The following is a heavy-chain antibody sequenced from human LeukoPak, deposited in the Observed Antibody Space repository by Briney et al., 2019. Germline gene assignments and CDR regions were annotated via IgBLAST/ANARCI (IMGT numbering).Heavy chain of an antibody. V-gene: IGHV3-7*01. CDR2: IKKDGSEK. Sequence: GGSLRLSCAASGFAFGDYWMTWVRQAPGKGLEWVANIKKDGSEKYYVASVRGRFTISRDNAKNSLYLQMNSLRAEDTAVYYCVSELPSSSWYDYWGQGTLVTVSS. D-gene: IGHD6-13*01. CDR1: GFAFGDYW. CDR3: VSELPSSSWYDY. J-gene: IGHJ4*02.